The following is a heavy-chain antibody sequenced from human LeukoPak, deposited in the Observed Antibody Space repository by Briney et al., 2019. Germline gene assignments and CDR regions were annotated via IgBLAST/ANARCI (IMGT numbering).Heavy chain of an antibody. V-gene: IGHV3-7*03. CDR1: GFTFSRYW. CDR2: IKEDGSKK. CDR3: ARGTNAYYSPLDF. D-gene: IGHD3-16*01. Sequence: QSGGSLRLSCAASGFTFSRYWMTWVRQAPGKGLEWVANIKEDGSKKNYVDSVKGRFTISRDNSKNTLYLQMNSLRAEDTATFYCARGTNAYYSPLDFWGQGTLVTVSS. J-gene: IGHJ4*02.